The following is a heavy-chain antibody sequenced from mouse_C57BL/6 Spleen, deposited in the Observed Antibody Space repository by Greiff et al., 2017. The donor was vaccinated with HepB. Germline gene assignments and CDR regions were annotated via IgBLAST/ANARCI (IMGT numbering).Heavy chain of an antibody. CDR2: IYPGDGDT. D-gene: IGHD3-3*01. J-gene: IGHJ2*01. Sequence: VKLQESGPELVKPGASVKISCKASGYAFSSSWMNWVKQRPGKGLEWIGRIYPGDGDTNYNGKFKGKATLTADKSSSTAYMQLSSLTSEDSAVYFCARGRDWDYWGQGTTLTVSS. CDR1: GYAFSSSW. CDR3: ARGRDWDY. V-gene: IGHV1-82*01.